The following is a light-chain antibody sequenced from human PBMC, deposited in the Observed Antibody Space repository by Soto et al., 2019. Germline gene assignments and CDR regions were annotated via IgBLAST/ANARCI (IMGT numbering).Light chain of an antibody. V-gene: IGKV2-30*02. J-gene: IGKJ1*01. Sequence: VVLTQSPLSLPVTLGQPASISCRSSQGLVHSDGNTYLNWFQQRPGQSPRRLISKVSDRDSGVPDRFSGSGSDTDFTLTINRVQAEDIGVYYCMQGSHWPWTFGQGTRVEI. CDR1: QGLVHSDGNTY. CDR3: MQGSHWPWT. CDR2: KVS.